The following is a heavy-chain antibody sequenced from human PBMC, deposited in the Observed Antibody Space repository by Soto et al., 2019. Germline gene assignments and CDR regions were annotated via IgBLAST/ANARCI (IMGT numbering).Heavy chain of an antibody. CDR2: IIPILGVA. CDR3: ARDRVRARYCSRTSCYVSVVTDY. CDR1: GGTFSSYT. V-gene: IGHV1-69*08. Sequence: QVQLVQSGAEVKKPGSSVKVSCKASGGTFSSYTISWVRQAPGQGLEWLGRIIPILGVATYAQKLQGRVTSTADKSRCTDYMELSSLRSKDTAVYYCARDRVRARYCSRTSCYVSVVTDYWCQGTLVTVSS. J-gene: IGHJ4*02. D-gene: IGHD2-2*01.